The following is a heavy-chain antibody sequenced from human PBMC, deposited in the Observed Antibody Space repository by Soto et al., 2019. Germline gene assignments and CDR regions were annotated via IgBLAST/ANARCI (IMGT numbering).Heavy chain of an antibody. V-gene: IGHV3-74*01. CDR3: ARGARNYYYFDY. CDR1: GFIFSDYW. D-gene: IGHD3-10*01. Sequence: EVQLVESGGGLVQPGGSLRLSCAASGFIFSDYWIHWVRQVPGKGLVWVSRIKSDEITTNYADSVWGRLTISRDNAKNTVYLQMNSLRAEDTAVYYCARGARNYYYFDYWGHGTLVTVSS. J-gene: IGHJ4*01. CDR2: IKSDEITT.